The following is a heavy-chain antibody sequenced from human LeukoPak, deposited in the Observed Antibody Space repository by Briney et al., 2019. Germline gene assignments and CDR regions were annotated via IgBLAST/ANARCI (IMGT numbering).Heavy chain of an antibody. CDR1: GFTFSSYS. CDR3: ARGSMYASDPFDY. V-gene: IGHV3-48*01. CDR2: ISSSSSTI. D-gene: IGHD2-8*01. J-gene: IGHJ4*02. Sequence: ETGGSLRLSCAASGFTFSSYSMNWVRQAPGKGLEWVSYISSSSSTIYYADSVKGRFTISRDNAKNSLYLQMNSLRAEDTAVYYCARGSMYASDPFDYWGQGTLVTVSS.